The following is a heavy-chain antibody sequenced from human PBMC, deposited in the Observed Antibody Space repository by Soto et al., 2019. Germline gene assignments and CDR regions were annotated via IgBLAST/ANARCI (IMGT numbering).Heavy chain of an antibody. D-gene: IGHD3-3*01. J-gene: IGHJ4*02. CDR3: ARDLGGYYDFWSGTDDYYFDY. V-gene: IGHV3-21*01. CDR1: GFTFSSYS. CDR2: ISSSSSYR. Sequence: GGSLRLSCAASGFTFSSYSMNWVRQAPGKGREWVSSISSSSSYRYYADSVKGRFTISRDNAKNSLYLQMNSMSAEDTAVYYCARDLGGYYDFWSGTDDYYFDYWGQGTLVTVSS.